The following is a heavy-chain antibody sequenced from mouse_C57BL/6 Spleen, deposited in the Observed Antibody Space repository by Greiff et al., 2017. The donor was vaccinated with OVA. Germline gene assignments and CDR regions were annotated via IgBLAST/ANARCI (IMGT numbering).Heavy chain of an antibody. J-gene: IGHJ2*01. CDR3: ARVGTYPYYFDY. Sequence: VQLQQSGPELVKPGASVKISCKASGYTFTDYYMNWVKQSHGQSLEWIGDINPNNGGTSYNQKFKGKATLTVDKSSSTAYMELRSLTSEDSAVYYCARVGTYPYYFDYWGQGTTLTVSS. CDR1: GYTFTDYY. V-gene: IGHV1-26*01. D-gene: IGHD4-1*01. CDR2: INPNNGGT.